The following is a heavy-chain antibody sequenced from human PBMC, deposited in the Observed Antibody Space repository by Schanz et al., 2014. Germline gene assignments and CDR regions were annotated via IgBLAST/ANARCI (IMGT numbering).Heavy chain of an antibody. CDR3: ARDTTWRLDL. CDR2: VFPNGIT. Sequence: QVQLQESGPGLVKPSQTLSLTCTVSGGSIRSGTYYWSWIRQPAGKALEWVGRVFPNGITNYNPSPKGRVTISLDTAKNRFSLALTSLTAADTAVYYCARDTTWRLDLWGRGTLVTVSS. CDR1: GGSIRSGTYY. V-gene: IGHV4-61*02. D-gene: IGHD1-1*01. J-gene: IGHJ2*01.